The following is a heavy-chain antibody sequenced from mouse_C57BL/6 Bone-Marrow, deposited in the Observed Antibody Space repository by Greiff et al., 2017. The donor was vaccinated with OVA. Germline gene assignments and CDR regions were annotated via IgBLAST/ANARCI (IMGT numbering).Heavy chain of an antibody. CDR2: ISDGGSYT. CDR3: ARSPPYYGSSSSYWYFDV. J-gene: IGHJ1*03. D-gene: IGHD1-1*01. V-gene: IGHV5-4*03. CDR1: GFTFSSYA. Sequence: EVKVVESGGGLVKPGGSLKLSCAASGFTFSSYAMSWVRQTPEKRLEWVATISDGGSYTYYPDNVKGRFTISRDNAKNNLYLQMSHLKSEDTAMYYCARSPPYYGSSSSYWYFDVWGTGTTVTVSS.